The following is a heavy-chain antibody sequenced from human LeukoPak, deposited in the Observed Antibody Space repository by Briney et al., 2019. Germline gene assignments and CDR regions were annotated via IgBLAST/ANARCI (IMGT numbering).Heavy chain of an antibody. Sequence: GGSLRLSCAASGLTFSSYRMNWVRQAPGKGLEWVSSISSSSAYIYYADSMKGRFTISRDNAKNSLFLQMNSLRAEDTAVYYCARAGTWLQLEYAFDIWGQGTMVTVSS. CDR3: ARAGTWLQLEYAFDI. V-gene: IGHV3-21*01. CDR1: GLTFSSYR. D-gene: IGHD5-24*01. J-gene: IGHJ3*02. CDR2: ISSSSAYI.